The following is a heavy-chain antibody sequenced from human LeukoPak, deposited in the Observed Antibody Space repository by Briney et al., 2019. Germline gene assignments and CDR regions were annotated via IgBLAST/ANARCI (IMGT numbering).Heavy chain of an antibody. CDR2: ISGSGDST. CDR3: AKGYNSGWYYFDY. CDR1: GFTFSNFA. Sequence: PGGSLRLSCAASGFTFSNFATSWVRQAPGKGLEWVAAISGSGDSTNYADSVEGRVTISRDNSKNTLYLQMNSLRAEDTAVYYCAKGYNSGWYYFDYWGQGTLVTVSS. V-gene: IGHV3-23*01. J-gene: IGHJ4*02. D-gene: IGHD6-19*01.